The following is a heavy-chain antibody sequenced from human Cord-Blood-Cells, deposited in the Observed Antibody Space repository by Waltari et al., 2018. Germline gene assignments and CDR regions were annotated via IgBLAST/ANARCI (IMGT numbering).Heavy chain of an antibody. Sequence: QVQLVQSGAEVKKPGDSVKVSCKASGYTFTSYGISWVRHAPGQGLVWMGWISAYNGNTNYAQKLQGRVTMTTDTSTSTAYMELRSLRSDDTAVYYCARDPSGSYYYYGMDVWGQGTTVTVSS. CDR1: GYTFTSYG. J-gene: IGHJ6*02. CDR3: ARDPSGSYYYYGMDV. CDR2: ISAYNGNT. V-gene: IGHV1-18*01. D-gene: IGHD1-26*01.